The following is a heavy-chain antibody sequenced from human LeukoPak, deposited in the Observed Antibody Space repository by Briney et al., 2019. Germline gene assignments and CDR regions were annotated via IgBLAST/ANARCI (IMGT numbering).Heavy chain of an antibody. D-gene: IGHD3-3*02. Sequence: SETLSLTCTVSGGSISSYYWSWIRQPPGKGLEWIGYIYYSGSTNYNPSLKSRVTISVDTSKNQFSLKLSSVTAADTAVYYCAREAPLDYYYGMDVWGQGTTVTVSS. V-gene: IGHV4-59*01. CDR1: GGSISSYY. J-gene: IGHJ6*02. CDR3: AREAPLDYYYGMDV. CDR2: IYYSGST.